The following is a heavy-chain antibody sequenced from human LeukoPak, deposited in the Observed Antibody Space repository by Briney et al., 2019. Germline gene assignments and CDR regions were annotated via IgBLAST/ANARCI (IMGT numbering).Heavy chain of an antibody. J-gene: IGHJ4*02. CDR3: ARDPRDYDYVWGSYLTYFDY. V-gene: IGHV3-21*01. CDR2: ISSSSSYI. Sequence: GGSLRLSCAASGFTFRTYAMSWVRQAPGKGLEWVSSISSSSSYIYYADSVKGRFTISRDNAKNSLYLQMNSLRAEDTAVYYCARDPRDYDYVWGSYLTYFDYWGQGTLVTVSS. CDR1: GFTFRTYA. D-gene: IGHD3-16*02.